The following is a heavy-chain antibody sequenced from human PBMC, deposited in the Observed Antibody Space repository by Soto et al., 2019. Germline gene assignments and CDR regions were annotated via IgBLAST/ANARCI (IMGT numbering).Heavy chain of an antibody. CDR1: GGSISSYY. V-gene: IGHV4-4*07. J-gene: IGHJ4*02. D-gene: IGHD2-15*01. CDR3: AREDSAGYYFDY. CDR2: IYSSGST. Sequence: SETLSLTCTVSGGSISSYYWSWIRQPAGKGLEWIGRIYSSGSTNYNPSLKSRVTMSVDTSKNQFSPKLSSVTAADTAVYYCAREDSAGYYFDYWGQGTLVTVSS.